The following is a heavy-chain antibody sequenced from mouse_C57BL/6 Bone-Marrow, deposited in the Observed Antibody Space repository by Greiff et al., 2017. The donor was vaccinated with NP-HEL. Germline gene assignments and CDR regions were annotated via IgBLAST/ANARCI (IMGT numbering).Heavy chain of an antibody. CDR3: ARGTGNPYYFDY. CDR2: IDPSDSYT. Sequence: VQLQQPGAELVKPGASVKLSCKASGYTFTSYWMQWVKQRPGQGLKWIGEIDPSDSYTNYNQKFKGKATLTVDTSSSTAYMQLSSLTSEDSAVYYCARGTGNPYYFDYWGQGTTLTVSS. J-gene: IGHJ2*01. CDR1: GYTFTSYW. V-gene: IGHV1-50*01. D-gene: IGHD2-1*01.